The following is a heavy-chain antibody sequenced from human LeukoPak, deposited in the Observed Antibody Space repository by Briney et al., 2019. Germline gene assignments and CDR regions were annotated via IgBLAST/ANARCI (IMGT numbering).Heavy chain of an antibody. D-gene: IGHD3-16*01. Sequence: GRSLRLSCAASGLTFSSYGVSWVRQAPGKGLEWVSGISGSGHRTYYADSVKGRFTISRDNSKSTLYLQMNSLRAEDTAVYYCAKDWGEYFDYVWGSFTSFDSWGQGTLVTVSS. CDR1: GLTFSSYG. CDR3: AKDWGEYFDYVWGSFTSFDS. CDR2: ISGSGHRT. V-gene: IGHV3-23*01. J-gene: IGHJ4*02.